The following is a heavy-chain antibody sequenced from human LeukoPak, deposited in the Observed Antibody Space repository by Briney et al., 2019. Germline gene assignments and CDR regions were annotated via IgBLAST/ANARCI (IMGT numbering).Heavy chain of an antibody. CDR3: ARHSSYDILTGYLEGWFDP. Sequence: SETLSLTCTVSGGSISSYYWSWTRQPPGKGLEWVGYIYYSGNTNYNPSLKSRVTISVDTSKNQFSLKLSSVTAADTAVYYCARHSSYDILTGYLEGWFDPWGQGTLVTVSS. CDR1: GGSISSYY. J-gene: IGHJ5*02. CDR2: IYYSGNT. D-gene: IGHD3-9*01. V-gene: IGHV4-59*08.